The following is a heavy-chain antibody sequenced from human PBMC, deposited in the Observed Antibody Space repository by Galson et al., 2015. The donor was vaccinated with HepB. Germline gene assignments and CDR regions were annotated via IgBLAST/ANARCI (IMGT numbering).Heavy chain of an antibody. J-gene: IGHJ4*02. CDR1: GFTFSSYA. CDR3: AKHPGSTGANRYDY. CDR2: ISGSGGST. Sequence: SLRLSCAASGFTFSSYAMSWVRQAPGKGLEWVSAISGSGGSTYYADSVKGRFTISRDDSKNTLYLQMNSLRAEDTAVYYCAKHPGSTGANRYDYWGQGTLVTVS. V-gene: IGHV3-23*01. D-gene: IGHD1-1*01.